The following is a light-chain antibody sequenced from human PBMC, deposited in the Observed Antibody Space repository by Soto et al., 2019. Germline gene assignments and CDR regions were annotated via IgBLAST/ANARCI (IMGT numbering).Light chain of an antibody. J-gene: IGKJ3*01. V-gene: IGKV3-20*01. CDR2: GAS. CDR3: QQYGSSPDT. CDR1: QSVSSY. Sequence: EIVLTQSPATLSLSPGERATLSCRASQSVSSYLAWYQQKPGQAPRLLIYGASNRATGIPDRFSGSGSGTDFTLTISRLEAEDFAVYYCQQYGSSPDTFGPGTKVDIK.